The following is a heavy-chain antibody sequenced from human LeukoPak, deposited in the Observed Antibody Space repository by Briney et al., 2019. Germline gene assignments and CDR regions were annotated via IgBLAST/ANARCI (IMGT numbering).Heavy chain of an antibody. D-gene: IGHD3-10*01. J-gene: IGHJ6*04. CDR3: AKAKYYYGSGIRPHYYYCGMDV. CDR1: GFTFSSYG. CDR2: ISYDGSNK. Sequence: GRSLRLSCAASGFTFSSYGMHWVRQAPGKGLEWVAVISYDGSNKYYADSVKGRFTISRDNSKNTLYLQMNSLRAEDTAVYYCAKAKYYYGSGIRPHYYYCGMDVWGKGTTVTVSS. V-gene: IGHV3-30*18.